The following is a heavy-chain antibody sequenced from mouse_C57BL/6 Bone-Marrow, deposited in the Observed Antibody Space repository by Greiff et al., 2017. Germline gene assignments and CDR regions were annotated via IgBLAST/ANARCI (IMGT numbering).Heavy chain of an antibody. J-gene: IGHJ2*01. CDR2: ISYDGSN. CDR3: ARVDYYGLDY. Sequence: EVHLVESGPGLVKPSQSLSLTCSVTGYSITSGYYWNWIRQFPGNKLEWMGYISYDGSNNYNPSLKNRISITRDTSKNQFFLKLNSVTTEDTATYYCARVDYYGLDYWGQGTTLTVSS. V-gene: IGHV3-6*01. CDR1: GYSITSGYY. D-gene: IGHD1-1*01.